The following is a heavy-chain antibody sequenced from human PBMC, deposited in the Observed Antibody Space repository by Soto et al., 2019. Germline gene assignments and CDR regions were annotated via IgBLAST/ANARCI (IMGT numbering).Heavy chain of an antibody. CDR3: ARDLTTVATNLR. V-gene: IGHV3-11*01. CDR2: ISSSGSTI. Sequence: KTSETLSLTCAVSGGSISSSNWWSWVRQPPGKGLEWVSYISSSGSTIYYADSVKGRFTISRDNAKNSLYLQMNSLRAEDTAVYYCARDLTTVATNLRGGQGTLVTVSS. CDR1: GGSISSSNW. D-gene: IGHD4-17*01. J-gene: IGHJ4*02.